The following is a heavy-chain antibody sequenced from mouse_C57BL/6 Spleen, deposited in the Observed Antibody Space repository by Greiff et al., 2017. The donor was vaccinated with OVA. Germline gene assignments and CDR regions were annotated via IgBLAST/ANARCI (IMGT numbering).Heavy chain of an antibody. V-gene: IGHV1-81*01. CDR1: GYTFTSYG. CDR2: IYPRSGNT. D-gene: IGHD3-2*01. J-gene: IGHJ4*01. Sequence: QVQLQQSGAELARPGASVKLSCKASGYTFTSYGISWVKQRTGQGLEWIGEIYPRSGNTYYNEKFKGKATLTADKSSSTAYMELRSLTSEDSAVYFCAREGGQLGYYAMDYWGQGTSVTVSS. CDR3: AREGGQLGYYAMDY.